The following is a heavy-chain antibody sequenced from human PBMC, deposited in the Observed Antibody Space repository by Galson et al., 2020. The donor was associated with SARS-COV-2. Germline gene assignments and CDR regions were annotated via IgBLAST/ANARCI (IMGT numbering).Heavy chain of an antibody. V-gene: IGHV4-59*01. Sequence: SETMSLTCTVSGGSISSYYWGWIRQPPGKGLEWIGYIYYSGSTNYNPSLKSRVTISVDTSRNQFSLKLSSVTAADTAVYYCARWRAGAFDSWGQGTMVTVSS. CDR2: IYYSGST. J-gene: IGHJ3*02. D-gene: IGHD5-12*01. CDR1: GGSISSYY. CDR3: ARWRAGAFDS.